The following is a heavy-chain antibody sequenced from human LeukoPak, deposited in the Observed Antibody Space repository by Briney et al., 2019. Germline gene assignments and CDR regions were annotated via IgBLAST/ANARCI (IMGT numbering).Heavy chain of an antibody. CDR2: IYYSGST. J-gene: IGHJ4*02. D-gene: IGHD3-22*01. Sequence: KPSETLSLTCTVSGGSISSYYWSWIRQPPGKGLEWLGYIYYSGSTNYNPSLKSRVTISVGTSKNQFSLKLSSVTAADTAVYYFARHFDYYDSSGYDYWGQGTLVTVSS. CDR3: ARHFDYYDSSGYDY. V-gene: IGHV4-59*08. CDR1: GGSISSYY.